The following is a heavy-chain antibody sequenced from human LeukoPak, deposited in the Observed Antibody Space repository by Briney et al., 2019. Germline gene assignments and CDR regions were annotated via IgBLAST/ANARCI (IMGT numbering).Heavy chain of an antibody. J-gene: IGHJ3*02. Sequence: GASVKVSCKASGYTFTSFGISWVRQAPGQGLEWMGWISAYNGNTNYAQKLQGRVTMTTDTSTSTAYMELRSLRSDDTAVYYCARDFPGYSSSSGLRAFDIWGQGTMVTVSS. CDR2: ISAYNGNT. CDR3: ARDFPGYSSSSGLRAFDI. V-gene: IGHV1-18*01. CDR1: GYTFTSFG. D-gene: IGHD6-6*01.